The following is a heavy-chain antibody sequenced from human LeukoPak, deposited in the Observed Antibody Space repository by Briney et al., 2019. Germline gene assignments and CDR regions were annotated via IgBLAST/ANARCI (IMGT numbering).Heavy chain of an antibody. CDR1: GFTFSNYW. CDR2: ISSHGSST. Sequence: QSGGSLRLSCAASGFTFSNYWMHWVRQAPGRGLVWVSGISSHGSSTNHADSVKGRFTISRDNAKNTLHLQMNSLRAEDTAVYYRASGYGDLGAYWGQGTLVTVSS. CDR3: ASGYGDLGAY. D-gene: IGHD4-17*01. V-gene: IGHV3-74*01. J-gene: IGHJ4*02.